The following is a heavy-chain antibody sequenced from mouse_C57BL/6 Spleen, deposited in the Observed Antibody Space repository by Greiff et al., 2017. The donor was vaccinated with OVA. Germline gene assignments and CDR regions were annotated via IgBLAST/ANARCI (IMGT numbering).Heavy chain of an antibody. CDR1: GFSLPSSG. CDR3: AKENLEDYFDY. CDR2: IWGDGST. J-gene: IGHJ2*01. V-gene: IGHV2-3*01. Sequence: VKLMESGPGLVAPSQSLSITCTVSGFSLPSSGVSWVRQPPGKGLEWLGVIWGDGSTNYHSALISRLSISKDNSKSQVFLKLNSLQTDDTATYYCAKENLEDYFDYWGKGTTLTVSS.